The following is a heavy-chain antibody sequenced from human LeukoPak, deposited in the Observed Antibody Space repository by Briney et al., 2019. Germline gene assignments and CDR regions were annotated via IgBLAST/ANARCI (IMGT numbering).Heavy chain of an antibody. CDR1: GGTFSSYA. V-gene: IGHV1-69*04. D-gene: IGHD6-19*01. CDR2: IIPILGIA. J-gene: IGHJ4*02. CDR3: ATDLSQGSSGWPFDY. Sequence: SVKVSCKASGGTFSSYAISWVRQAPGQGLEWMGRIIPILGIANYAQKFQGRVTITADKSTSTAYMELSSLRSEDTAVYYCATDLSQGSSGWPFDYWGQGTLVTVS.